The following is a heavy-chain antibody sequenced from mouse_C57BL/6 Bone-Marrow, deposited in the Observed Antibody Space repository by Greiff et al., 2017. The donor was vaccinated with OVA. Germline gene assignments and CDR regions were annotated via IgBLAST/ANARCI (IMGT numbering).Heavy chain of an antibody. J-gene: IGHJ1*03. CDR2: IFPGSGST. CDR3: ARVQGLLRSWYFDV. CDR1: GYTFTGYW. D-gene: IGHD2-3*01. Sequence: QVQLQQSGAELMKPGASVKLSCKATGYTFTGYWIEWVKQRPGHGLEWIGEIFPGSGSTNYNEKIKGKATFTADTSTNTAYMQLSSLTTEDSAIYYCARVQGLLRSWYFDVWGTGTTVTVSS. V-gene: IGHV1-9*01.